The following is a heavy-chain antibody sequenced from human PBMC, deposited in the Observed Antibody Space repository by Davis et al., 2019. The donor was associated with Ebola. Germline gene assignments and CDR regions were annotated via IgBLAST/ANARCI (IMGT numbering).Heavy chain of an antibody. CDR1: GFTFSDYY. CDR2: ISSSSSYT. J-gene: IGHJ4*02. V-gene: IGHV3-11*05. Sequence: GESLKISCAASGFTFSDYYMSWIRQAPGKGLEWVSYISSSSSYTNYADSVKGRFTISRDNAKNSLYLQMNSLRAEDTALYYCAKDHGWWGRWYFDYWGQGTLVTVSS. D-gene: IGHD2-15*01. CDR3: AKDHGWWGRWYFDY.